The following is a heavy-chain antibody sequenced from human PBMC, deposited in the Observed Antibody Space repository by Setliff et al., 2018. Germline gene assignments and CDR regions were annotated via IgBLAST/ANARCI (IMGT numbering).Heavy chain of an antibody. CDR3: ARGKDYSDGSGYPIFQH. V-gene: IGHV1-2*02. Sequence: GASVKVSCKASAKTFTAYYVHWVRQAPGQGLEWMGWVNPNSGGTNYAQKFQGRVTMAWDTSISTAYMDLSRLTSDDTAIYYCARGKDYSDGSGYPIFQHWGQGTPVTVSS. CDR1: AKTFTAYY. J-gene: IGHJ1*01. CDR2: VNPNSGGT. D-gene: IGHD3-22*01.